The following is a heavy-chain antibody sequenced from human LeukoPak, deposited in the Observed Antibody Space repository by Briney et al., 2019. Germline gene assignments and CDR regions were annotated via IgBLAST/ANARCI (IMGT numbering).Heavy chain of an antibody. CDR3: ARPITFGGVIVHAFDI. CDR1: GYTFTRYY. D-gene: IGHD3-16*02. CDR2: INPNSGGT. J-gene: IGHJ3*02. Sequence: GASVKVSCKASGYTFTRYYMHWVRQAPGQGLEWMGRINPNSGGTNYAQKFQGRVTMTRDTSISTAYMELSRLRSDDTAVYYCARPITFGGVIVHAFDIWGQGTMVTVSS. V-gene: IGHV1-2*06.